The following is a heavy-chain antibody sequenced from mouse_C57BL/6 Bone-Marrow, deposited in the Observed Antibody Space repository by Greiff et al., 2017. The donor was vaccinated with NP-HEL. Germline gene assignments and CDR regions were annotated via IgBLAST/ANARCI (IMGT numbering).Heavy chain of an antibody. CDR3: TTPSLRRYFDY. V-gene: IGHV14-4*01. CDR1: GFNIKDDY. CDR2: IDPENGDT. Sequence: EVKLMESGAELVRPGASVKLSCTASGFNIKDDYMHWVKQRPEQGLEWIGWIDPENGDTEYASKFQGKATITADTSSNTAYLQLSSLTSEDTAVYYCTTPSLRRYFDYWGQGTTLTVSS. J-gene: IGHJ2*01. D-gene: IGHD1-1*01.